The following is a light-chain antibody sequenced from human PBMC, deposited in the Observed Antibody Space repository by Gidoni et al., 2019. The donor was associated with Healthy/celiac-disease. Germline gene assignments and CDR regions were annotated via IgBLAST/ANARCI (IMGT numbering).Light chain of an antibody. CDR3: MQATQVPRT. CDR2: KIS. Sequence: DIVMTQTHLSSPVTLGQPASISCRSSQRLVHRDGNTYLSGLQQSPGQPPRRLIYKISKRFSGGPDRFRGRGAGTDSTLKSSRVEAEDVGVDYCMQATQVPRTLGQGNKLEIK. J-gene: IGKJ2*01. CDR1: QRLVHRDGNTY. V-gene: IGKV2-24*01.